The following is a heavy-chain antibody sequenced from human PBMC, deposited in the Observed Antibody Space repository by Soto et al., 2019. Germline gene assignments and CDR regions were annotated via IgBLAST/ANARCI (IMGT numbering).Heavy chain of an antibody. D-gene: IGHD6-19*01. Sequence: QVQLVESGGGVVQPGTSLRLSCAASGFIFSTNGMYWVRQAPGKGLEWVALISDDGRNGWHADSVKGRFTISRDISKNTRYLQMTSLRPEDTAVYYCAKLSHSGWHHHYYGMDVWGQGTKVTVSS. CDR2: ISDDGRNG. CDR1: GFIFSTNG. J-gene: IGHJ6*02. CDR3: AKLSHSGWHHHYYGMDV. V-gene: IGHV3-30*18.